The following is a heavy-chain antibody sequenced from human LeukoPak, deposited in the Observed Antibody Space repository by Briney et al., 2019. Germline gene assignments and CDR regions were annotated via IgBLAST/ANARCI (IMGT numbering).Heavy chain of an antibody. Sequence: GGSLRLSCAAFGFTFSSYGMNWVRQAPGKGLEWVSYISSSSSTIYYADSVKGRFTISRDNAKNSLYLQMNSLRDEDTAVYYCARARTHLRYCSGGSCSFDYWVQGTLVTVSS. J-gene: IGHJ4*02. CDR3: ARARTHLRYCSGGSCSFDY. V-gene: IGHV3-48*02. CDR1: GFTFSSYG. CDR2: ISSSSSTI. D-gene: IGHD2-15*01.